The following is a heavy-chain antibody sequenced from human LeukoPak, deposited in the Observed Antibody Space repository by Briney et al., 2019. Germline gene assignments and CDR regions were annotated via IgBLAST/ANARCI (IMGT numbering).Heavy chain of an antibody. J-gene: IGHJ5*02. V-gene: IGHV3-21*01. D-gene: IGHD2-2*01. CDR2: ISSGGSYI. CDR3: ARGVVVVPAAIRGVRFEP. Sequence: GGSLRLSCAASGFTFSSYGMNWVRQAPGKGLEWVSSISSGGSYIYYADSVKGRFTISRDNAKNTLYLQMNSLRAEDTAVYYCARGVVVVPAAIRGVRFEPWGQRTLVTASS. CDR1: GFTFSSYG.